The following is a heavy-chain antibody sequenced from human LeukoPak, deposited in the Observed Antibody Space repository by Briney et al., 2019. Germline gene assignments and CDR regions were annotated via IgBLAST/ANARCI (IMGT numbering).Heavy chain of an antibody. CDR1: GFTFRTYA. D-gene: IGHD7-27*01. CDR2: MGGSGTSI. CDR3: AREEPGDLGQAFHY. J-gene: IGHJ4*02. Sequence: GGSLRLSCETSGFTFRTYAMNWVRQAPGKGLEWVSSMGGSGTSIYYADTVKGRFTISRDNAKNSLYLQMNSLRVDNTAVYYCAREEPGDLGQAFHYWGQGTLVTVSS. V-gene: IGHV3-21*01.